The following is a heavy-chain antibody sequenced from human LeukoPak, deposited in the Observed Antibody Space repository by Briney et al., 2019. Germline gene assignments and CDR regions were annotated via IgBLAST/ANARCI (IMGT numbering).Heavy chain of an antibody. V-gene: IGHV3-53*01. J-gene: IGHJ4*02. CDR1: GFTVSSNY. CDR2: ISGDGNT. CDR3: AKRTIAFDY. Sequence: GGSLRLSCAASGFTVSSNYMSWVRQAPGKGLEWVSAISGDGNTYYADSVKGRFTISRDISKNTLYLQMNSLRAEDTAVYYCAKRTIAFDYWGQGTLVTVSS. D-gene: IGHD1/OR15-1a*01.